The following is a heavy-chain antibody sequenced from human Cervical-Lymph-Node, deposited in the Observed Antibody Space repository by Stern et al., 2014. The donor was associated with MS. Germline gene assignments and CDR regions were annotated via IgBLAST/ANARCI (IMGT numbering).Heavy chain of an antibody. CDR1: GYSFTAYY. V-gene: IGHV1-2*02. J-gene: IGHJ6*02. CDR2: IDPNSGGH. Sequence: QVQLVQSGAEVKKPGASVKVSCKASGYSFTAYYMRWVRQAPGQGLEWMGWIDPNSGGHKSAQNFQGRVTMTRDTSISTFYMELSGLTSDDTAVFYCARERHSMDVWGQGTTVTVSS. CDR3: ARERHSMDV.